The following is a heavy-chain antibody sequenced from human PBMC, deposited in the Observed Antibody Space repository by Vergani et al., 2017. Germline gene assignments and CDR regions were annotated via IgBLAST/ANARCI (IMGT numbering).Heavy chain of an antibody. CDR2: SNPNIGGT. CDR1: GYTFTDYF. V-gene: IGHV1-2*02. J-gene: IGHJ4*02. Sequence: QVQLVQSGAEVKKPGASVKVPCKASGYTFTDYFMHWVRQAPGQGLEWMGWSNPNIGGTNYAQKFQGRVTKTRDTSISTAYMELSNLRSDDTAVYYCARVGTSSIRDYFDYWGQGTLVTVSS. CDR3: ARVGTSSIRDYFDY. D-gene: IGHD2-2*01.